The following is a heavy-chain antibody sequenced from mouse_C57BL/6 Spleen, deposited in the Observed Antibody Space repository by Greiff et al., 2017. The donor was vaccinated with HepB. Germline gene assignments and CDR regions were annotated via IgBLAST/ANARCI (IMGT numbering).Heavy chain of an antibody. Sequence: VQLQQPGAELVMPGASVKLSCKASGYTFTSYWMHWVKQRPGQGLEWIGEIDPSDSYTNYNQKFKGKSTLTVDKSSSTAYMQLSSLTSEDSAVYYCAKLGRKNAMDYWGQGTSVTVSS. CDR1: GYTFTSYW. CDR3: AKLGRKNAMDY. V-gene: IGHV1-69*01. CDR2: IDPSDSYT. J-gene: IGHJ4*01. D-gene: IGHD4-1*01.